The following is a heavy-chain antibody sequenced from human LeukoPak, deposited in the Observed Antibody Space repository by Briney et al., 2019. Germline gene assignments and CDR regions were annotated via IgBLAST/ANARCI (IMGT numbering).Heavy chain of an antibody. D-gene: IGHD2-15*01. CDR1: GGSFSGYY. Sequence: PSETLSLTCAVYGGSFSGYYWSWIRQPPGKGLEWIGEINHSGSTNYNPSLKSRVTISVDKSKNQFSLKLSSVTAADTAVYYCARRSVVVDYWGQGTLVTVSS. J-gene: IGHJ4*02. V-gene: IGHV4-34*01. CDR3: ARRSVVVDY. CDR2: INHSGST.